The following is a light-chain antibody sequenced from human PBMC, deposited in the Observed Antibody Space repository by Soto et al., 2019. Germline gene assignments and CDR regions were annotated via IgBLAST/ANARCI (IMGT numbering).Light chain of an antibody. V-gene: IGLV2-14*01. Sequence: LTQPASVSGSPGQSITISCTGTSGGIGSYNRVSWYQQHPGKAPKLIIYEVTDRPSGVSNRFSGSKSGNTASLTISGLQAEDEAEYYCSSYTNINTRACVFGTGTKVTVL. CDR1: SGGIGSYNR. J-gene: IGLJ1*01. CDR3: SSYTNINTRACV. CDR2: EVT.